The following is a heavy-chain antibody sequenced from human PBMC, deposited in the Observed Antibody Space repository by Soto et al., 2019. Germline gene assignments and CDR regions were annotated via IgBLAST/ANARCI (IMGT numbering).Heavy chain of an antibody. V-gene: IGHV3-33*03. CDR2: IWYDGSKK. Sequence: QPGGSLRLSCAASGFTFSTYGMNWVRQSPGKGPEWVAVIWYDGSKKFYADSVKGRFTISRDNSKNTLYMQMNSLRAEDTAVYYCARADDGGNWGLDYWGQGTLVTVSS. D-gene: IGHD2-21*01. J-gene: IGHJ4*02. CDR3: ARADDGGNWGLDY. CDR1: GFTFSTYG.